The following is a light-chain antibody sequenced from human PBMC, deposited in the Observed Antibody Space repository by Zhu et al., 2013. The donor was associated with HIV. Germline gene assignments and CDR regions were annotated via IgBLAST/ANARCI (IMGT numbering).Light chain of an antibody. J-gene: IGKJ1*01. Sequence: AIQMTQSPSSLSASVGDRVTMTCRASHDIGDDLDWYQQRPGRAPDPLIYTASTLATGVPSRFDGSRSGTDFFLTITSLQPDDYATYYCLQHRAFPRTFGQRDQGGHPT. CDR2: TAS. CDR3: LQHRAFPRT. CDR1: HDIGDD. V-gene: IGKV1-6*01.